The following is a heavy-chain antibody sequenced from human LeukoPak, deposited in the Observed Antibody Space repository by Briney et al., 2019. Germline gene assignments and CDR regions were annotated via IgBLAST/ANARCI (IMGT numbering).Heavy chain of an antibody. CDR2: ITSCGNTK. Sequence: GSLQLSFAASGFPFSSYEMNWVRPAPGKGLEGVSYITSCGNTKYFRDSVKGRFTISRDNAKNSLYLQMNSLRAEDTAVYYCLRGDRRDYWGQGTLVTVSS. CDR3: LRGDRRDY. CDR1: GFPFSSYE. V-gene: IGHV3-48*03. J-gene: IGHJ4*02.